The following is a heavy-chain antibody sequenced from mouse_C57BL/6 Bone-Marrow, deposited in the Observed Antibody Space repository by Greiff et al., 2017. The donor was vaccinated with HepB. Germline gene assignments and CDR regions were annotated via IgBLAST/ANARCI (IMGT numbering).Heavy chain of an antibody. V-gene: IGHV5-4*03. D-gene: IGHD1-1*01. J-gene: IGHJ1*03. CDR1: GFTFSSYA. CDR3: ASTVVGYFDV. CDR2: ISDGGSYT. Sequence: EVKLVESGGGLVKPGGSLKLSCAASGFTFSSYAMSWVRQTPEKRLEWVATISDGGSYTYYPDNVKGRFTISRDNAKNNLYLQMGHLKSEDTAMYYCASTVVGYFDVWGTGTTVTVSS.